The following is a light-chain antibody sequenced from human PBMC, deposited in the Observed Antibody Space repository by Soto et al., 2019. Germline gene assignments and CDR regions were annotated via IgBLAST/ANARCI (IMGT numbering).Light chain of an antibody. CDR2: DAS. V-gene: IGKV3-11*01. CDR1: QSVSSY. CDR3: QQRSNWPT. Sequence: EIVVTQSPATVSLSPGERATLSCRASQSVSSYLAWYQHKPGQAPRLLIYDASNRATGIPARFSGSGSGTDFTLTISSLEPEDFAVYYCQQRSNWPTFGQGTKVDIK. J-gene: IGKJ1*01.